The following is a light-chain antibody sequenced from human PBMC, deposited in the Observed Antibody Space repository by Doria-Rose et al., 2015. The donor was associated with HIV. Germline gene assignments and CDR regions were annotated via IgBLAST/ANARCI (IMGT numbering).Light chain of an antibody. CDR3: HQYGTSWT. CDR1: QSFSSTY. J-gene: IGKJ1*01. V-gene: IGKV3-20*01. Sequence: TQSPGTLSLSPGERATLSCRASQSFSSTYLAWYQQKPGQAPSLLIYDGSTSATGIPDRFSASGSVTDFTLTINRLEPEDSALYYCHQYGTSWTFGQGTKVEI. CDR2: DGS.